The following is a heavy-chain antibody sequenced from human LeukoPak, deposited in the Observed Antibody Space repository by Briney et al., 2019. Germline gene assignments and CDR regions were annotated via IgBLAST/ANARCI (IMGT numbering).Heavy chain of an antibody. CDR1: GFTVSSNY. CDR3: ARDSRSSGWYGFDY. J-gene: IGHJ4*02. Sequence: PGGSLRLSCAASGFTVSSNYMSWVRQAPGKGLEWVSVIYSGGSTYYADSVKGRFTISRDNSKNTLYLQMNSLRVEDTAVYYCARDSRSSGWYGFDYWGQGTLVTVSS. D-gene: IGHD6-19*01. CDR2: IYSGGST. V-gene: IGHV3-53*01.